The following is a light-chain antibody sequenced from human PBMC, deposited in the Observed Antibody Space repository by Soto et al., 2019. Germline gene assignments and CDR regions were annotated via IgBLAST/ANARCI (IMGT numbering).Light chain of an antibody. Sequence: DIVMTQSPDSLAVSLGERATINCKSSQNNKNYLAWYQQKAGQPPKLIIDWASTRASGVPDRFSGSGSGKDFTLNISSLQAEDVAVYYCQHYFNSWTFGQGTKVEIK. CDR3: QHYFNSWT. CDR2: WAS. V-gene: IGKV4-1*01. J-gene: IGKJ1*01. CDR1: QNNKNY.